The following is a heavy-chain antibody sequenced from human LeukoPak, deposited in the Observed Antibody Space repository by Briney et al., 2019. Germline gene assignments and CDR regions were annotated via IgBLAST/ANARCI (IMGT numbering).Heavy chain of an antibody. D-gene: IGHD4-23*01. CDR1: GGTFSSYA. Sequence: SVKVSCKASGGTFSSYAISWVRQAPGQGLEWMGGIIPIFGTANYAQKFQGRVTITTDESTSTAYMELSSLRSEDTAVYYCARSDQGDYGGNPRFGYYYMDVWGKGTTVTVSS. CDR2: IIPIFGTA. V-gene: IGHV1-69*05. CDR3: ARSDQGDYGGNPRFGYYYMDV. J-gene: IGHJ6*03.